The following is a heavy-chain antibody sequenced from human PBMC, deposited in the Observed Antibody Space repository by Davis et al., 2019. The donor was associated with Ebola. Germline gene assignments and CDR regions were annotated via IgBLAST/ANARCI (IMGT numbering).Heavy chain of an antibody. Sequence: ETLSLTCAVYGGSFSGYYWSWIRQPPGKGLEWIGEIYHSGSTNYNPSLKSRVTISLDKSKNQFSLKLSSVTAADTAVYYCARDSGYFTANYYFDYWGQGTLVTVSS. CDR1: GGSFSGYY. CDR2: IYHSGST. V-gene: IGHV4-34*01. J-gene: IGHJ4*02. D-gene: IGHD3-3*01. CDR3: ARDSGYFTANYYFDY.